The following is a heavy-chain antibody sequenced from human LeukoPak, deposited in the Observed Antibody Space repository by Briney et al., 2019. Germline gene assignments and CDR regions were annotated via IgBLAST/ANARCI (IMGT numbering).Heavy chain of an antibody. CDR1: GFTFSTYG. Sequence: PGGSLRISCAASGFTFSTYGMHWIRQAPGKGLERVALIWYDGSNKYYTDSVKGRFTVSRDNSMNTLYLQMDSLRADDTAVYYCARDPLDGDYYFDYWGQGTLVTVSS. CDR3: ARDPLDGDYYFDY. J-gene: IGHJ4*02. V-gene: IGHV3-33*01. D-gene: IGHD4-17*01. CDR2: IWYDGSNK.